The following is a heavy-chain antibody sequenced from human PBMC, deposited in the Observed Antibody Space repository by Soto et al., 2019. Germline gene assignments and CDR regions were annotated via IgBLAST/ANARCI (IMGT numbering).Heavy chain of an antibody. CDR3: ARAYIPAHALRNSGMDV. D-gene: IGHD2-21*01. J-gene: IGHJ6*02. CDR1: GYTFINYF. CDR2: INPSSDST. Sequence: QVQLVQSGAEVKKPGASVKVSCKASGYTFINYFIHWVRQAPGQGLEWMGIINPSSDSTSYAQKFLRRATVTRDTSSSSVYMELSRLRSEDTAVYYCARAYIPAHALRNSGMDVWGQGTTVTVSS. V-gene: IGHV1-46*01.